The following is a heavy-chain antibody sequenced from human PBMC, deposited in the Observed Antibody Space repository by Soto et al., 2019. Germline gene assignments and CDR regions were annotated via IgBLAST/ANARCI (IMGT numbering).Heavy chain of an antibody. CDR3: ARDRYCSSTSCYGNLASYKVYGMDV. CDR2: IYSGGST. J-gene: IGHJ6*02. V-gene: IGHV3-66*01. CDR1: GFTVSSNY. D-gene: IGHD2-2*01. Sequence: EVQLVESGGGLVQPGGSLRLSCAASGFTVSSNYMSWVRQAPGKGLEWVSVIYSGGSTYYADSVKGRFTISRDNSKNTLYLQMNSLRAEDTAVYYCARDRYCSSTSCYGNLASYKVYGMDVWGQGTTVTVSS.